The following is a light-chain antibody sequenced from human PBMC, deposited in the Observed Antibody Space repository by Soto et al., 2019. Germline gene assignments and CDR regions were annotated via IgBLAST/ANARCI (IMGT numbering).Light chain of an antibody. CDR2: GAS. Sequence: EIVMTQSPATLSVSPGDRATLSCRASQSVSSNLAWYQQKPGQAPRLLIYGASTRATGIPARFSGSGSGTEFTLTISSLQAEDVAVYYCQQYNNWPPGSFGQGTKVEIK. CDR1: QSVSSN. CDR3: QQYNNWPPGS. V-gene: IGKV3-15*01. J-gene: IGKJ1*01.